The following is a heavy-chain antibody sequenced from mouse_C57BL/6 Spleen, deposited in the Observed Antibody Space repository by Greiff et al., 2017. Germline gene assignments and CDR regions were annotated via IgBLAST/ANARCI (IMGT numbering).Heavy chain of an antibody. V-gene: IGHV1-82*01. CDR2: LYPGDGDT. Sequence: VKLVESGPELVKPGASVKISCKASGYAFSSSWMNWVKQRPGKGLEWIGRLYPGDGDTNYNGKFKGKATLTADKSSSTSYMQLSSLTSEDSAVYFCARDLIYYDLFWGQGTTLTVSA. CDR1: GYAFSSSW. D-gene: IGHD2-4*01. J-gene: IGHJ2*01. CDR3: ARDLIYYDLF.